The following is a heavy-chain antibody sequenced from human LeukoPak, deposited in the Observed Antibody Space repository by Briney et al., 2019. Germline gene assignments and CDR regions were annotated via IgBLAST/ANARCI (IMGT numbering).Heavy chain of an antibody. Sequence: SETLSLTCAVYGGSFSGYYWSWIRQPPGKGLEWIGEINHSGSTNYNPSLKSRVTISVDTSKNQFSLKLSSVTAADTAVYYCARCEMATTKFDYWGQGTLVTVSS. CDR2: INHSGST. D-gene: IGHD5-24*01. CDR1: GGSFSGYY. J-gene: IGHJ4*02. V-gene: IGHV4-34*01. CDR3: ARCEMATTKFDY.